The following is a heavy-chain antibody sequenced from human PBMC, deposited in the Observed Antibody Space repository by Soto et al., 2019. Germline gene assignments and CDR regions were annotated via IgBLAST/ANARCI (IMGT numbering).Heavy chain of an antibody. CDR1: GYTFAGYY. V-gene: IGHV1-2*02. CDR3: ARERYQVISDGMDV. Sequence: ASVKVSCKASGYTFAGYYIHWVREAPGQGLEWMGWINPQTGGTSYAQKFQGRVTLSRDTSINTAYLELSRLRFDDAAVYFCARERYQVISDGMDVWGQGTTVTVSS. J-gene: IGHJ6*02. CDR2: INPQTGGT. D-gene: IGHD2-2*01.